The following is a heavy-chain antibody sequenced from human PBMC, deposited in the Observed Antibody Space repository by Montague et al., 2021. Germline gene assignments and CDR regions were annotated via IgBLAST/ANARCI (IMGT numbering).Heavy chain of an antibody. CDR2: IYYNGNT. D-gene: IGHD3-16*01. V-gene: IGHV4-59*01. Sequence: SETLSLTCTVSGGAISSFYWHWIRHSPGKGLEWTGEIYYNGNTKYDPSLMSRVTMSVDTSKNQFSLRLSSVTVADTAVYYCAREWGAFDSWGQGTLVTVSS. CDR1: GGAISSFY. J-gene: IGHJ4*02. CDR3: AREWGAFDS.